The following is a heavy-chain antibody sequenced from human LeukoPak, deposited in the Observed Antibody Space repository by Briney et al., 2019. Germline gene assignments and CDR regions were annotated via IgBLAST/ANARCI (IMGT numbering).Heavy chain of an antibody. CDR3: AKAFYFDSSGYYPFDY. D-gene: IGHD3-22*01. J-gene: IGHJ4*02. CDR2: IKQDGSEK. V-gene: IGHV3-7*03. Sequence: GGSLRLSCAASGFTFSSYWMSWVRQAPGKGLEWVANIKQDGSEKYYVDSVKGRFTISRDNSKNSLYLQMNSLRADDTALYYCAKAFYFDSSGYYPFDYWGQGTLVTVSS. CDR1: GFTFSSYW.